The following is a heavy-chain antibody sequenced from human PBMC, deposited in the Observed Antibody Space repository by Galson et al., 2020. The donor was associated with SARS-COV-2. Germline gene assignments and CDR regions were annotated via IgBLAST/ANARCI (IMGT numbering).Heavy chain of an antibody. CDR2: IYYSGST. J-gene: IGHJ6*02. CDR1: GGSISSGGYY. Sequence: SETLSLTCTVSGGSISSGGYYWSWIRQHPGKGLEWNGYIYYSGSTYYNPSLKSPLTIAVDTSKNQFSLKLSSVTAADTAVYYCATQHYDFWSGYYKDYYGMDVWGQGTTVTVSS. CDR3: ATQHYDFWSGYYKDYYGMDV. D-gene: IGHD3-3*01. V-gene: IGHV4-31*01.